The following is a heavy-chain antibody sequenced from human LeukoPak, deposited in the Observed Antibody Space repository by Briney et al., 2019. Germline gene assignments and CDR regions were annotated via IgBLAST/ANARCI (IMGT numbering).Heavy chain of an antibody. CDR1: GFTFSSYW. D-gene: IGHD6-13*01. CDR2: IKQDGSEK. J-gene: IGHJ4*02. Sequence: GGSLRLSCAASGFTFSSYWMSWVRQAPGKGLEWVANIKQDGSEKYYVDSVKGRFTISRDNAKNSLYLQMNSLRAEDTAVYYCAKDPSIAAVYYFDYWGQGTLVTVSS. CDR3: AKDPSIAAVYYFDY. V-gene: IGHV3-7*03.